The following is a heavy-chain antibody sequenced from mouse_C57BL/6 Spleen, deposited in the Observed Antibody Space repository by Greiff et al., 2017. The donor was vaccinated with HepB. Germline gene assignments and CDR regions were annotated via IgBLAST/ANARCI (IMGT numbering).Heavy chain of an antibody. Sequence: DVMLVESGGGLVKPGGSLKLSCAASGFTFSSYAMSWVRQTPEKRLEWVATISDGGSYTYYPDNVKGRFTISRDNAKNNLYLQMSHLKSEDTAMYYCARDKTTVVAGGYFDYWGQGTTLTVSS. CDR2: ISDGGSYT. D-gene: IGHD1-1*01. J-gene: IGHJ2*01. CDR1: GFTFSSYA. CDR3: ARDKTTVVAGGYFDY. V-gene: IGHV5-4*01.